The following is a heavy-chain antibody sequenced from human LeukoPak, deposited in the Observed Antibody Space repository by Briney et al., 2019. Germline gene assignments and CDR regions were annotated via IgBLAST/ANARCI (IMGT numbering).Heavy chain of an antibody. CDR2: INPNSGGT. D-gene: IGHD2-21*01. J-gene: IGHJ4*02. CDR1: GYTFTGYY. CDR3: ARSARWRYGPGFVGNY. Sequence: ASVKVSCKASGYTFTGYYMHWVRQAPGQGLEWMGWINPNSGGTSYAQKFQGRVTMARDTSISTAYMELSRLRSDDTAVYYCARSARWRYGPGFVGNYWGQGTLVTVSS. V-gene: IGHV1-2*02.